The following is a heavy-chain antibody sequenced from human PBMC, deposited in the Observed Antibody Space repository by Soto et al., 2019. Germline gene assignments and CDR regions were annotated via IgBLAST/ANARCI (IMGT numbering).Heavy chain of an antibody. CDR1: GFTFSSYS. CDR2: ISSSSSI. CDR3: ARGGVVPAATAYYFDY. D-gene: IGHD2-2*01. J-gene: IGHJ4*02. V-gene: IGHV3-48*01. Sequence: EVQLVESGGGLVQPGGSLRLSCAASGFTFSSYSMSWVRQAPGKGLEWVSYISSSSSIYYADSVKARFTISRDYAKNSLYLQMNSLRAEDTAVYYCARGGVVPAATAYYFDYWGQGTLVTVSS.